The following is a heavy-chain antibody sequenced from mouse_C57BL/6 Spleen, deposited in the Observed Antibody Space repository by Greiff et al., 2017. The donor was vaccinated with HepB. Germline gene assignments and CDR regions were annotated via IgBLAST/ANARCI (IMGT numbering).Heavy chain of an antibody. Sequence: DVMLVESGGGLVKPGGSLKLSCAASGFTFSDYGMHWVRQAPEKGLEWVAYISSGSSTIYYADTVKGRFTISRDNAKNTLFLQMTSLRSEDTAMYYCARWDGNYGFAYWGQGTLVTVSA. CDR2: ISSGSSTI. V-gene: IGHV5-17*01. CDR3: ARWDGNYGFAY. J-gene: IGHJ3*01. CDR1: GFTFSDYG. D-gene: IGHD2-1*01.